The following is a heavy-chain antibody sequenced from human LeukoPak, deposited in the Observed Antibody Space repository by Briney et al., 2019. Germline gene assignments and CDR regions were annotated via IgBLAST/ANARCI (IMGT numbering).Heavy chain of an antibody. CDR1: GFTFSSYG. Sequence: PGRSLRLSCAASGFTFSSYGMHWVRQAPGKGLEWVAVIWYDGSNKYYADSVKGRFTISRDNSKNTLYLQMNSLRAEDTAVYYCAKNPEMATITGHYFDYWGQGTLVTVSS. CDR3: AKNPEMATITGHYFDY. J-gene: IGHJ4*02. V-gene: IGHV3-33*06. CDR2: IWYDGSNK. D-gene: IGHD5-24*01.